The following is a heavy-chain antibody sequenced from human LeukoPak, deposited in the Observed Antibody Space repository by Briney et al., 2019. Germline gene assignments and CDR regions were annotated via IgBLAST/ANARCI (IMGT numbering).Heavy chain of an antibody. CDR1: GFTFTSYA. V-gene: IGHV3-23*01. CDR3: ATRRDYFDY. J-gene: IGHJ4*02. CDR2: ISGSGDGT. Sequence: GGSLRLSCAASGFTFTSYAMSWVRQPPGMGLEWVSGISGSGDGTYYADSVKGRFTISRDNSKNTLYLQMNSLRAEDTAVYYCATRRDYFDYWGQGTLVTVSS.